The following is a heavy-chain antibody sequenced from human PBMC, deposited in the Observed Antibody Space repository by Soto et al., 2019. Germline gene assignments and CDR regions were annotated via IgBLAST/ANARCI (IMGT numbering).Heavy chain of an antibody. J-gene: IGHJ5*02. CDR1: GFTFSSYA. CDR3: ASPSSRYYYMFDGS. V-gene: IGHV3-30-3*01. D-gene: IGHD3-22*01. CDR2: ISYDGSNK. Sequence: QVQLVESGGGVVQPGRSLRLSCAASGFTFSSYAMHWVRQAPGKGLEWVAVISYDGSNKYYADSVKGRFTISRDNSKNTLYLQMNSLRAEDTAVYYCASPSSRYYYMFDGSWGQGTLVTVSS.